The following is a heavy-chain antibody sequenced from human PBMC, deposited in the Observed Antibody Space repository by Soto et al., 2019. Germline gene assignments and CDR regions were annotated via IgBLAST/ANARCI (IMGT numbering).Heavy chain of an antibody. CDR1: GGSFSDYC. J-gene: IGHJ5*02. D-gene: IGHD2-8*01. CDR3: ARGRRDIFLIGWFDP. CDR2: INHSGST. Sequence: SETLSLTCAGYGGSFSDYCWSLIRQPPGKGLEWIGEINHSGSTNYNPSLKSRVTMSLDTSKNQFSLKLSSVTAADTAVYYCARGRRDIFLIGWFDPWGQGTLVTVSS. V-gene: IGHV4-34*01.